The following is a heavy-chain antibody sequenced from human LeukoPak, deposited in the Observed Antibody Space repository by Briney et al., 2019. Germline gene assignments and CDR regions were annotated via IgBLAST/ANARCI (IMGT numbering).Heavy chain of an antibody. J-gene: IGHJ4*02. V-gene: IGHV3-15*01. Sequence: GWSLRLSCAASGFTFSNAWMSWVRQAPGKGLERVGRIKSKTDGETTDYAAPVKGRFTISRDDSQNTFYLQMNSLKTEDTAVYYCTTNHGDHADGYFDYWGQGTLVTVSS. CDR2: IKSKTDGETT. D-gene: IGHD4-17*01. CDR1: GFTFSNAW. CDR3: TTNHGDHADGYFDY.